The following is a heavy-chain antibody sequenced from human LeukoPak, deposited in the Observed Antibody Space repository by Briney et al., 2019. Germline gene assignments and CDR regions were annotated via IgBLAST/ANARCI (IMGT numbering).Heavy chain of an antibody. J-gene: IGHJ4*01. CDR3: ARGMGSGTYRRFDF. CDR2: ITPNSGAT. CDR1: GYTFTAYN. D-gene: IGHD3-10*01. Sequence: ASVKVPCKASGYTFTAYNIHWVRQAPGQGLEWMGWITPNSGATNYAQQFQGRVTMTRDTSISTAYMELNNLISDDTAVYYCARGMGSGTYRRFDFWGQEPWSPSPQ. V-gene: IGHV1-2*02.